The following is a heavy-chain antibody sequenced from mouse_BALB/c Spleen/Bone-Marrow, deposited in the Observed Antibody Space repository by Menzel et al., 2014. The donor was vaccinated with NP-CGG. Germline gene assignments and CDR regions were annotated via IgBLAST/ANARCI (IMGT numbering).Heavy chain of an antibody. Sequence: EVQLQQSGGGLVKPGGSLKLSCAASGFTFSDYYMYCVRQTPEKRLEWVATISDGGSYTYYPDSVKGRFTISRDNAKNNLFLQLSSLKSEDTAMYYCAREVSMDYWGQGTSVTVSS. J-gene: IGHJ4*01. CDR2: ISDGGSYT. CDR3: AREVSMDY. V-gene: IGHV5-4*02. CDR1: GFTFSDYY.